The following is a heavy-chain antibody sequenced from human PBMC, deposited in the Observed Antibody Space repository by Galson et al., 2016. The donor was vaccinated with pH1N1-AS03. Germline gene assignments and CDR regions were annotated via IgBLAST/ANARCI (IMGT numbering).Heavy chain of an antibody. CDR3: ARDVLPYSLGLDV. J-gene: IGHJ6*02. D-gene: IGHD5-18*01. V-gene: IGHV4-61*01. Sequence: ETLSLTCTVSGDSVSSGPYYWTWIRQPPGKGLEWIGFIYYSGTTSYSPSLKSRVTISLDKSKNQFSLRLTSVTAADTAVYYCARDVLPYSLGLDVWGQGTTVTVSS. CDR1: GDSVSSGPYY. CDR2: IYYSGTT.